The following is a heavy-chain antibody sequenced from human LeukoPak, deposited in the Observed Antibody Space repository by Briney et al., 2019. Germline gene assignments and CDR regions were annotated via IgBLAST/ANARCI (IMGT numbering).Heavy chain of an antibody. J-gene: IGHJ4*02. CDR2: INPNSGGT. CDR3: ARAAGVVAATPLDY. D-gene: IGHD2-15*01. V-gene: IGHV1-2*02. CDR1: GYTFTGYY. Sequence: GASVKVSCKASGYTFTGYYMHWARQAPGQGLEWMGWINPNSGGTNYAQKFQGRVTMTRDTSISTAYMELSRLRSDDTAVYYCARAAGVVAATPLDYWGQGTLVTVSS.